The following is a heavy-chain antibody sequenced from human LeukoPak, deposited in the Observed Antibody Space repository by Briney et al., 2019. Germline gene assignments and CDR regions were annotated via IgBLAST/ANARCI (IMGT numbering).Heavy chain of an antibody. CDR2: ISGSGGST. Sequence: PGGSLRLSCAASGFTFSSYGMSWVRQAPGKGLKWLSAISGSGGSTYYADSVKGRFTISRDNSKNTLFLQMNSLRAEDTAVCFCARQLGYCSEGNCYFDYWGQGTLVTVSS. D-gene: IGHD2-15*01. V-gene: IGHV3-23*01. CDR3: ARQLGYCSEGNCYFDY. CDR1: GFTFSSYG. J-gene: IGHJ4*02.